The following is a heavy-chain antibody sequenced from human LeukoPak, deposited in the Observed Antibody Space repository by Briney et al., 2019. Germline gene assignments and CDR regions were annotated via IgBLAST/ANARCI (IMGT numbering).Heavy chain of an antibody. V-gene: IGHV3-15*01. CDR2: IKSKIDGGTT. Sequence: KPGGSLRLSCAASGFSFTNAWMSWVRQAPGKGLEWIGRIKSKIDGGTTDYAAPVKGRFTISKDDSENTLYLQMNSLKTEDTAVYYCTTENYYGSTWGQGTLVTVSS. CDR1: GFSFTNAW. J-gene: IGHJ4*02. CDR3: TTENYYGST. D-gene: IGHD3-10*01.